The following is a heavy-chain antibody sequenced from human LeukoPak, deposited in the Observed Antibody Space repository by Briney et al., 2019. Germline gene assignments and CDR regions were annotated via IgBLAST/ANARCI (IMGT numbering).Heavy chain of an antibody. CDR1: GGSISSGTYY. CDR2: IYTSGYT. D-gene: IGHD2-2*01. CDR3: ARENARSVPTGVSPLDY. V-gene: IGHV4-61*02. Sequence: PSQTLSLICTVSGGSISSGTYYWSWIRQPAGKGLEWVVRIYTSGYTNYNPSLKSRLTISADTSKNQFSLKLNFVTAADTAVYYCARENARSVPTGVSPLDYWGQGALVTVSS. J-gene: IGHJ4*02.